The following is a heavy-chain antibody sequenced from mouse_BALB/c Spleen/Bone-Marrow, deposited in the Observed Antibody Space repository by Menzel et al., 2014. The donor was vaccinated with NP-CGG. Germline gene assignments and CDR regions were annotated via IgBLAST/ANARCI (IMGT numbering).Heavy chain of an antibody. Sequence: VKLMESGAELARPGASVKMSCRASGYTFTTYTMHWVKQRPGQGLEWIGYINPSNGYTYYNQKFKDKATLTADKSSSAAYLQLSSLTSEDSAVYYCARVYGNYDAMDYWGQGTSVTVSS. J-gene: IGHJ4*01. V-gene: IGHV1-4*01. CDR1: GYTFTTYT. D-gene: IGHD2-1*01. CDR3: ARVYGNYDAMDY. CDR2: INPSNGYT.